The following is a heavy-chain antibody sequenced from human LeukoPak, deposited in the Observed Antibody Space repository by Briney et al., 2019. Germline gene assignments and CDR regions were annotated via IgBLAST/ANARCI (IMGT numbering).Heavy chain of an antibody. CDR2: IGGAGDT. CDR3: VKDYCHGGFCPFPFFDS. V-gene: IGHV3-23*01. CDR1: GFTVSSHA. J-gene: IGHJ5*01. D-gene: IGHD2-15*01. Sequence: GGSLRLSCAVSGFTVSSHAMSWVRQASGKGLEWVSLIGGAGDTFYADSVKGRFVLSRDNSRNTVYLQMNSLRAEDTATYYCVKDYCHGGFCPFPFFDSWGQGTLVTVSS.